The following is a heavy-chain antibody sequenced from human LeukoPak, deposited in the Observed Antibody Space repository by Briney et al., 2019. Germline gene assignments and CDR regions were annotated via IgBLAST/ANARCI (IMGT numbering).Heavy chain of an antibody. V-gene: IGHV4-59*12. CDR3: ARDIGRPTFGGVIATYFDY. J-gene: IGHJ4*02. CDR1: GGSISSYY. Sequence: SETLSLTCTVSGGSISSYYWSWIRQPPGKGLEWIGYIYYSGSTNYNPSLKSRVTMSVDTSKNQFSLKLSSVTAADTAVYYCARDIGRPTFGGVIATYFDYWGQGTLVTVSS. CDR2: IYYSGST. D-gene: IGHD3-16*02.